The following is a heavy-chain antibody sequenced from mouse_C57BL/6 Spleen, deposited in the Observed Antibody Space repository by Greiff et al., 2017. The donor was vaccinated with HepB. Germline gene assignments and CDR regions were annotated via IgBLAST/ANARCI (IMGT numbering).Heavy chain of an antibody. V-gene: IGHV1-9*01. CDR3: ANGGYYGYDDWFAY. J-gene: IGHJ3*01. CDR2: ILPGSGST. Sequence: VQLQQSGAELMKPGASVKLSCKATGYTFTGYWIEWVKQRPGHGLEWIGEILPGSGSTNYNEKFKGKATFTADTSSNTAYMQLSSLTTEDSAIYYFANGGYYGYDDWFAYWGQGTLVTVSA. D-gene: IGHD2-2*01. CDR1: GYTFTGYW.